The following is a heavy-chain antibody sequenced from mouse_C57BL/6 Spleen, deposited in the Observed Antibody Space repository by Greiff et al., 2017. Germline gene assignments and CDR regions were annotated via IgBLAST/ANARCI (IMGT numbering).Heavy chain of an antibody. CDR3: ARPLTGTGWFAY. V-gene: IGHV1-26*01. CDR2: INPNNGGT. J-gene: IGHJ3*01. Sequence: VQLQQSGPELVKPGASVKISCKASGYTFTDYYMNWVKQSHGKSLEWIGDINPNNGGTSYNQKFKGKATLTVDKSSSTAYMELRSLTSEDSAVYYCARPLTGTGWFAYWGQGTLVTVSA. CDR1: GYTFTDYY. D-gene: IGHD4-1*01.